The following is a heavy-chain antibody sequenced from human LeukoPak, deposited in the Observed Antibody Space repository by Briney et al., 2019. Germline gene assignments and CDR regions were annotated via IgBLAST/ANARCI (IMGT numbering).Heavy chain of an antibody. V-gene: IGHV3-48*01. CDR3: ARGFSKQQLAHFDY. CDR1: GFTLSNYN. J-gene: IGHJ4*02. D-gene: IGHD6-13*01. Sequence: GGSLRLSCAASGFTLSNYNMNWVRQTPGKGLEWVSYVSPNGYTKHYADAVKGRFTISRDNSKNTLYLQMNSLRAEDTAVYYCARGFSKQQLAHFDYWGQGTLVTVSS. CDR2: VSPNGYTK.